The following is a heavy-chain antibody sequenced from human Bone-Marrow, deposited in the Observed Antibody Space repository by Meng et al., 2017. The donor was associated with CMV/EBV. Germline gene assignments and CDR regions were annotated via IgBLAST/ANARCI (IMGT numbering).Heavy chain of an antibody. CDR2: ISWNSGSI. Sequence: GGSLRLSCAASGFTFDDYAMHWVRQAPGKGLEWVSGISWNSGSIYYADSVKGRFTISRDDAKNSLYLQMNSLRAEDTAVYYCARGWFGELPLYGYWGQGTLVTVSS. D-gene: IGHD3-10*01. V-gene: IGHV3-9*01. J-gene: IGHJ1*01. CDR3: ARGWFGELPLYGY. CDR1: GFTFDDYA.